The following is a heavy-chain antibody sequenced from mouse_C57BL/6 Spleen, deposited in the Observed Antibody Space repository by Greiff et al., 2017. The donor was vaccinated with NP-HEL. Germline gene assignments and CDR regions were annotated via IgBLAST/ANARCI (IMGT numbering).Heavy chain of an antibody. Sequence: DVHLVESGGGLVQPGGSLSLSCAASGFTFTDYYMSWVRQPPGKALEWLGFIRNKANGYTTEYSASVKGRFTISRDNSQSILYLQMNALRAEDSATYYCARSGYYDYDGFAYWGQGTLVTVSA. CDR1: GFTFTDYY. CDR2: IRNKANGYTT. CDR3: ARSGYYDYDGFAY. J-gene: IGHJ3*01. V-gene: IGHV7-3*01. D-gene: IGHD2-4*01.